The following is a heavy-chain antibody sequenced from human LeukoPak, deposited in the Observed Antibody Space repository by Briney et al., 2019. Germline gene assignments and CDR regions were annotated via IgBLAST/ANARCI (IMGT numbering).Heavy chain of an antibody. D-gene: IGHD3-22*01. CDR3: ARDNYDSSGFT. Sequence: GGSLRLSCAASGFTVSNTYKSWVRQAPGKGLEWVSIIYSGGGTRYADSVKGRFTISGDNSRNTLYLQMNSLRAEDTALYYCARDNYDSSGFTWGQGTLVTVSS. CDR2: IYSGGGT. CDR1: GFTVSNTY. J-gene: IGHJ4*02. V-gene: IGHV3-53*01.